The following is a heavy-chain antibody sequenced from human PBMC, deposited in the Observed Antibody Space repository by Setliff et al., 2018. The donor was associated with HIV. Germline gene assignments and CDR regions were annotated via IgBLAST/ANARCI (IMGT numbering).Heavy chain of an antibody. D-gene: IGHD3-16*01. CDR1: GFTVNTNY. J-gene: IGHJ5*02. Sequence: QTGGSLRLSCAASGFTVNTNYMTWVRQAPGKGLEWVSVMNGDGTTYYADSVKGRFTISRDNSINILYLHMNSLIAEDTAVYYCAKGVKWLDPWGQGTLVTVSS. V-gene: IGHV3-53*01. CDR2: MNGDGTT. CDR3: AKGVKWLDP.